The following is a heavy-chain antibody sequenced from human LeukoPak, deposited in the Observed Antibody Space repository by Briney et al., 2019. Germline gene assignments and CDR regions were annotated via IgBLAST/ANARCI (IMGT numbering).Heavy chain of an antibody. CDR1: DDSITMYY. J-gene: IGHJ6*03. CDR2: VDHTGST. Sequence: PSETLSLTCTVSDDSITMYYWTWIRQPPGKGLEWIGYVDHTGSTKFDPSLNGRVSISRDTSNNFFSLRLRSVTAADTAVYFCARGRVSSSTWYSTYYYFFYMDFWGKGTTVTISS. CDR3: ARGRVSSSTWYSTYYYFFYMDF. V-gene: IGHV4-59*01. D-gene: IGHD4-11*01.